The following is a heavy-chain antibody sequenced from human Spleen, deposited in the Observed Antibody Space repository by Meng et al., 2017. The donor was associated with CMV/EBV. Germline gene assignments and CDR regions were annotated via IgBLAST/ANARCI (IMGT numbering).Heavy chain of an antibody. Sequence: ASVKVSCKASGYTFTGYYMHWVRQAPGQGLEWMGWINPNNGNTNYAQKLQGRVTMTTDTSTSTAYMELRSLRSDDTAVYYCARGEEQLVPRDAFDIWGQGTMVTVSS. CDR3: ARGEEQLVPRDAFDI. V-gene: IGHV1-18*04. CDR1: GYTFTGYY. J-gene: IGHJ3*02. CDR2: INPNNGNT. D-gene: IGHD6-13*01.